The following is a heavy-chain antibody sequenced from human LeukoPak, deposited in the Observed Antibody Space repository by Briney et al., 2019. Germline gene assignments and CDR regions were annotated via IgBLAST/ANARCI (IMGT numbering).Heavy chain of an antibody. D-gene: IGHD6-19*01. J-gene: IGHJ4*02. CDR1: GFTFSSYA. V-gene: IGHV3-33*01. Sequence: GGSLRLSCAASGFTFSSYAMHWVRQAPGKGLEWVAVIWYDGSNKYYADSVKGRFTISRDHSKNPLYLQMKSLRAEDTAVYYCARELEIAVAGTLGYWGQGTLVTVSS. CDR3: ARELEIAVAGTLGY. CDR2: IWYDGSNK.